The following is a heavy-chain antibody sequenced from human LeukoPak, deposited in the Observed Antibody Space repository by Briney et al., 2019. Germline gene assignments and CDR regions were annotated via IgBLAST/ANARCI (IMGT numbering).Heavy chain of an antibody. CDR3: ASSTPWIQLWYGRDY. CDR1: GGSFSGYY. V-gene: IGHV4-34*01. D-gene: IGHD5-18*01. CDR2: INHSGRT. Sequence: SETLSLTCAVYGGSFSGYYWSWIRQPPGKGLEWIGEINHSGRTNYNPSLKSRVTISVDTSKNQFSLKLSSVTAADTAVYYCASSTPWIQLWYGRDYWGQGTLVTVSS. J-gene: IGHJ4*02.